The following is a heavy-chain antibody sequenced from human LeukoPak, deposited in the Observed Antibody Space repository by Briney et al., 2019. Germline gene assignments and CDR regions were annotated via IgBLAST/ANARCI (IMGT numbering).Heavy chain of an antibody. CDR3: ARGIAVAGPTFDY. Sequence: SQTLSLTCAVSGDSVSSNSAAWHWIRQSPSRGLEWLGRTYYRSKWYNDYAVSVKSRITINPDTSKNQFSLQLNSVTPEDTAVYYCARGIAVAGPTFDYWGQGTLVTVSS. J-gene: IGHJ4*02. V-gene: IGHV6-1*01. CDR2: TYYRSKWYN. CDR1: GDSVSSNSAA. D-gene: IGHD6-19*01.